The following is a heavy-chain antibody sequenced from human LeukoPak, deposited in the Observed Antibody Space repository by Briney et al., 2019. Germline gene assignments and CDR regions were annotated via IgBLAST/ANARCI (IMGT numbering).Heavy chain of an antibody. J-gene: IGHJ6*02. CDR2: IVVGSGNT. V-gene: IGHV1-58*01. CDR1: GFTFTSSA. D-gene: IGHD2-2*01. CDR3: AVRPAAHTARYYYYGMDV. Sequence: ASVTVSCTASGFTFTSSAVQWVRQARGQRLEWIGWIVVGSGNTNYAQKFQERVTITRDMSTSTAYMELSSLRSEGTAVYYCAVRPAAHTARYYYYGMDVWGQGTTVTVSS.